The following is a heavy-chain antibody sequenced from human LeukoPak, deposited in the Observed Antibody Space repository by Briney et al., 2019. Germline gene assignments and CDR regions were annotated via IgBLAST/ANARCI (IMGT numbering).Heavy chain of an antibody. Sequence: SVKVSCKASGGTFSSYAISWVRQAPGQGLEWMGRIIPILGIANYAQKFQGRVTITADKSTSTAYMELSSLRSEDTAVYYCASPLSGEPAGTPGDPDYYYYMDVWGKGTTVTVSS. J-gene: IGHJ6*03. V-gene: IGHV1-69*04. CDR3: ASPLSGEPAGTPGDPDYYYYMDV. CDR1: GGTFSSYA. D-gene: IGHD3-10*01. CDR2: IIPILGIA.